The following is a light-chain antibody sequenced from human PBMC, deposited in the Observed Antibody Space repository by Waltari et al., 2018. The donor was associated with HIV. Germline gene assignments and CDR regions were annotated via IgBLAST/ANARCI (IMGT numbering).Light chain of an antibody. CDR1: SSDVGGYNY. V-gene: IGLV2-14*03. CDR3: SSYTSSSTRV. Sequence: QSALTKPASVSGSPGQSITISCTGTSSDVGGYNYVSWYKQHPGKAPKLMLYDVSIRPSGVANRVSGSKSGNTASLTIAGLQAEDEGDYYCSSYTSSSTRVFGGGTKLTVL. CDR2: DVS. J-gene: IGLJ3*02.